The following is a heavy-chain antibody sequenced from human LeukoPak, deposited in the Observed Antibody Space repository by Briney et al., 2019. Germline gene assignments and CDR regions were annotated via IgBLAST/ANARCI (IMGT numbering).Heavy chain of an antibody. V-gene: IGHV3-9*01. D-gene: IGHD4-17*01. J-gene: IGHJ4*02. CDR3: ARDLDYGDDYFDY. CDR1: GFTFDDYA. CDR2: ISWNSGSI. Sequence: GGSLRLSCAASGFTFDDYAMHWVRQAPGKGLEWVSGISWNSGSIGYADSVKGRFTISRDNAKNTLNLQMSSLRAEDTAVYYSARDLDYGDDYFDYWGQGTLVTVSS.